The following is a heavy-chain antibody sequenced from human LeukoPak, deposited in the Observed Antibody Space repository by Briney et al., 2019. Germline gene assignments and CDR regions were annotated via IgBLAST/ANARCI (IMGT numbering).Heavy chain of an antibody. V-gene: IGHV1-69*01. CDR1: GGNFSSYA. D-gene: IGHD4-17*01. CDR3: ARAGLTVTLDPYFEK. J-gene: IGHJ4*02. Sequence: SVKVSCKASGGNFSSYAISWVRQAPGQGLEWLGGIIPVYGTMNYAQKLRGRVTINADESTSTAYMELSSLRSEDTAVYYCARAGLTVTLDPYFEKWGQVILVTVSS. CDR2: IIPVYGTM.